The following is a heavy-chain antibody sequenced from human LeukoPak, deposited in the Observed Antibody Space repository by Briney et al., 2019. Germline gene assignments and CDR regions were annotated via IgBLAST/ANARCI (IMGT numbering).Heavy chain of an antibody. J-gene: IGHJ6*02. CDR3: ARGPRLERHGMDV. Sequence: GGSLRLSCAASGFTFSSHWMHWVRQAPGKGLVWVSRINGAGSSTSYADSVKGRFTVSRDNAKNTLNLQMNSLRAEDTAVYFCARGPRLERHGMDVWGQGTTVTVSS. V-gene: IGHV3-74*01. D-gene: IGHD1-1*01. CDR1: GFTFSSHW. CDR2: INGAGSST.